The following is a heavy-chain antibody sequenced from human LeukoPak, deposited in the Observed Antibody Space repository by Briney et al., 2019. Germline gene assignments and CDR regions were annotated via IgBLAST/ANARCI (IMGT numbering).Heavy chain of an antibody. CDR3: AREGSLGVGMATIGGDAFDI. D-gene: IGHD5-24*01. V-gene: IGHV4-59*01. Sequence: SETLSLTCTVSGGSISSYYWSWIRQPPGKGLEWLGYIYYSGSTNYNPSLKSRVTISVDTSKNQFSLKLSSVTAADTAVYYCAREGSLGVGMATIGGDAFDIWGQGTMVTVSS. J-gene: IGHJ3*02. CDR1: GGSISSYY. CDR2: IYYSGST.